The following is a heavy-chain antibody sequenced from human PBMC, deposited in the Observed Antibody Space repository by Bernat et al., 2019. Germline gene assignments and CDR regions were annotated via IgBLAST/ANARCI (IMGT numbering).Heavy chain of an antibody. CDR3: ARDFEDYTVVTPYNAFDI. V-gene: IGHV4-4*02. J-gene: IGHJ3*02. CDR1: GGSISSSNW. Sequence: QVQLQESGPGLVKPSGTLSLTCAGSGGSISSSNWWSWVRQPPGKGLEWIGEIYHSGSTNYNPSLKSRVTISVDKSKNQFSLKLSSVTAADTAVYYCARDFEDYTVVTPYNAFDIWGQGTMVTVSS. CDR2: IYHSGST. D-gene: IGHD4-23*01.